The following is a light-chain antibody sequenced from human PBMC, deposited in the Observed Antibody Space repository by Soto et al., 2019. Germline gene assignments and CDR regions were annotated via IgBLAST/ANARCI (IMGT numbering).Light chain of an antibody. CDR1: SSDVGGYNY. Sequence: QSVLPQPASVSGSPGQSITISCTGTSSDVGGYNYVSWYQQHPGKAPKLMIYEVSNRPSGGSNRFSGSKSGSTASLTISGLQAEDEADYYCSSYTSSSTLVFGGGTK. V-gene: IGLV2-14*01. CDR2: EVS. CDR3: SSYTSSSTLV. J-gene: IGLJ2*01.